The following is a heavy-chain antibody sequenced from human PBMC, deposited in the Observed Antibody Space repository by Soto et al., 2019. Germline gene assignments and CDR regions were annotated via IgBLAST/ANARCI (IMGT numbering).Heavy chain of an antibody. J-gene: IGHJ6*02. D-gene: IGHD4-17*01. Sequence: QLQLQESGSGLVKPSQTLSLTCAVSGGSISSGGYSWSWIRQPPGKGLEWIGYIYESGSTYYNPSLTSRVTISLDRSKNQFSLKLSSVTAADTAVYYCARAHYGDYGYGMDVWGQGTTVTVSS. CDR1: GGSISSGGYS. CDR3: ARAHYGDYGYGMDV. CDR2: IYESGST. V-gene: IGHV4-30-2*01.